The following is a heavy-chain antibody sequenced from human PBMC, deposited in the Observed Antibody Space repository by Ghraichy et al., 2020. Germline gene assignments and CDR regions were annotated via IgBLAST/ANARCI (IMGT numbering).Heavy chain of an antibody. D-gene: IGHD3-22*01. V-gene: IGHV4-30-4*07. CDR1: GGSISSGGYS. J-gene: IGHJ4*02. CDR2: IYYSGST. CDR3: ARASQGNYYDSSGYLDYFDY. Sequence: SETLSLTCAVSGGSISSGGYSWSWIRQPPGKGLEWIGYIYYSGSTYYNPSLKSRVTISVDTSKNQFSLKLSSVTAADTAVYYCARASQGNYYDSSGYLDYFDYWGQGTLVTVSS.